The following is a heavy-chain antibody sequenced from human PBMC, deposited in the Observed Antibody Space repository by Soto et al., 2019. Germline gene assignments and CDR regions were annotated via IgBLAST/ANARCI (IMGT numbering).Heavy chain of an antibody. CDR2: ISDTGDDT. Sequence: EVQLLESGGGLVQPGGSLRLSCAASGFSFRTYAMSWVRQAPGQGLEWVSVISDTGDDTYYADSVKGRFTISRDSSRNTLYLRMNRLRAEDTAVYYCASYVRGPTFYFASWGQGTLVTVAS. CDR1: GFSFRTYA. V-gene: IGHV3-23*01. CDR3: ASYVRGPTFYFAS. J-gene: IGHJ4*02. D-gene: IGHD3-10*02.